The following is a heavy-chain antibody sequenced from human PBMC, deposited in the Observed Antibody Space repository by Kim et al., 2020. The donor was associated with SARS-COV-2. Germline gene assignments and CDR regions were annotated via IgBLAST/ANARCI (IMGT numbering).Heavy chain of an antibody. Sequence: KSRVTISVDTSKNQFSLKLSSVTAADTAVYYCARVQTTVTTYVSLYYFDYWGQGTLVTVSS. CDR3: ARVQTTVTTYVSLYYFDY. V-gene: IGHV4-39*01. J-gene: IGHJ4*02. D-gene: IGHD4-17*01.